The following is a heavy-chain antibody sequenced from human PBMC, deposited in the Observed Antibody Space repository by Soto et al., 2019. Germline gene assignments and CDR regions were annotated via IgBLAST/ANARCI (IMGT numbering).Heavy chain of an antibody. V-gene: IGHV3-30*18. CDR3: AKDLNYYDSSGYYGGVFDY. CDR1: GFTVSRDG. Sequence: PGGSLIVFCAASGFTVSRDGMLSVCQSGGKGQGRVAVISYDGTNKYYADSVKGRFTISRDNSKNTLYLQMNSLRAEDTAVYYCAKDLNYYDSSGYYGGVFDYWGQGTLVTVSS. CDR2: ISYDGTNK. J-gene: IGHJ4*02. D-gene: IGHD3-22*01.